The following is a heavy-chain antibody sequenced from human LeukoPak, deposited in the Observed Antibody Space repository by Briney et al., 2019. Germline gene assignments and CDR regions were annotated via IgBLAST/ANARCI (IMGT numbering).Heavy chain of an antibody. D-gene: IGHD3-16*01. CDR2: ISYDGSNK. CDR3: GEGFWGGGGGGGDY. J-gene: IGHJ4*02. V-gene: IGHV3-30-3*02. Sequence: GGSLRLSCAASGFTFSSYAMHWVRQAPGKGLEWVAVISYDGSNKYYADSVKGRFTISRDNSKNTVYLQMSSLSAEDTAIYYWGEGFWGGGGGGGDYWGQGTLVTVPS. CDR1: GFTFSSYA.